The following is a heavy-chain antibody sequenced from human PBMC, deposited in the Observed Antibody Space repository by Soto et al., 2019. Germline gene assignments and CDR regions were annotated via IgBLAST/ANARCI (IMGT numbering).Heavy chain of an antibody. CDR2: IYPGDSDT. D-gene: IGHD6-13*01. CDR3: ARRGFIAAADYYYGMDV. V-gene: IGHV5-51*01. CDR1: GYSFTSYW. J-gene: IGHJ6*02. Sequence: GESLKISCKGSGYSFTSYWIGWVRQMPGKGLEWMGIIYPGDSDTRYSPSFQGQVTISADKSISTAYLQWSSLKASDTAMYYCARRGFIAAADYYYGMDVWGQGTTVTVSS.